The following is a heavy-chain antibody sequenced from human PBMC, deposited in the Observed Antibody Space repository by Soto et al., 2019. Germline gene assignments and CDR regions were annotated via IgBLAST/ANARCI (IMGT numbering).Heavy chain of an antibody. Sequence: PGESLKISCKASGYTFATYWIGWVRQTPGKGLEWMGVIYPGDSDSRYSPSFQGQVTISADKSITTAYLQWSSLKASDTAMYYCALRHRLYTFDYWGQGTLVTVSS. J-gene: IGHJ4*02. CDR3: ALRHRLYTFDY. V-gene: IGHV5-51*01. CDR2: IYPGDSDS. CDR1: GYTFATYW.